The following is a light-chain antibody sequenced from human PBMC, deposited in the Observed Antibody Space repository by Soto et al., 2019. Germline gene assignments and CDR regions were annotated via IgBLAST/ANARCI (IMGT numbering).Light chain of an antibody. J-gene: IGKJ1*01. CDR3: QQYHNWPA. CDR2: GAA. CDR1: QSVFSS. V-gene: IGKV3-15*01. Sequence: EIVMTQSPATLSVSPGERATLSCRASQSVFSSLAWYQQKPGQAPRLLIYGAATRATGIPARFSGSGSGTDFTLTISSLQAEEFVVYYCQQYHNWPAFGQGTKVEIK.